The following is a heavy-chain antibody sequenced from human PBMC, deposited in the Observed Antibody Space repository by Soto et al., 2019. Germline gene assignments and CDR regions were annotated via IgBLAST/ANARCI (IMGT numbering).Heavy chain of an antibody. CDR1: GGSVSSGRYY. J-gene: IGHJ6*02. Sequence: NPSETLSLTCPVSGGSVSSGRYYWSWIRQPPGKGLEWIGYIYYSGSTNYNPSLKSRVTISVDTSKNQFSLKLSSVTAADTAVYYCARGVELDPYYYYGMDVWGQGTTVTVSS. CDR3: ARGVELDPYYYYGMDV. CDR2: IYYSGST. V-gene: IGHV4-61*01. D-gene: IGHD1-26*01.